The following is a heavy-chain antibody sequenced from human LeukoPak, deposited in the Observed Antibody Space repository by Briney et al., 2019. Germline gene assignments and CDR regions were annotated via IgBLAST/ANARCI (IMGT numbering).Heavy chain of an antibody. CDR3: ARLDRIAAADY. V-gene: IGHV3-23*01. J-gene: IGHJ4*02. CDR1: GFTFSNNA. Sequence: GGSLRLSCAASGFTFSNNAMSWVRQAPGKGLEWVSATSTSGGSAYYADSVKGRFTISRDNAKNSLYLQMNSLRAEDTAVYYCARLDRIAAADYWGQGTLVTVSS. D-gene: IGHD6-13*01. CDR2: TSTSGGSA.